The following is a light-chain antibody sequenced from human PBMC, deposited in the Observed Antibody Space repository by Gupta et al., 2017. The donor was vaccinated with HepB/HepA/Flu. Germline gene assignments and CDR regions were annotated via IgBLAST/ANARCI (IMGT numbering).Light chain of an antibody. Sequence: EIVLTQSPATLSVSPGEGATLSCRASQTVSSSLAWYQQKPGQAPRLLIYGASTRATGIPAKFSGSGFGTEFILTISSLQSEDFAVYYCQQFKNWPLTFGGGTKVEIK. CDR3: QQFKNWPLT. CDR1: QTVSSS. CDR2: GAS. J-gene: IGKJ4*01. V-gene: IGKV3-15*01.